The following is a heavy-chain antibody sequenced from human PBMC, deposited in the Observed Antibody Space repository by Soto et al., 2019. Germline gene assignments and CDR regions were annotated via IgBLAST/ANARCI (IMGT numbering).Heavy chain of an antibody. J-gene: IGHJ5*02. CDR3: AGHIAANWFDP. CDR1: GGSISSSSYY. D-gene: IGHD6-25*01. V-gene: IGHV4-39*01. Sequence: SETLSLTCTVSGGSISSSSYYWGWIRQPPGKGLEWIGSIYYSGSTYYNPSLKSRVTISVDTSKNQFSLKLSSVTAADTAVYYCAGHIAANWFDPWGQGTLVTVSS. CDR2: IYYSGST.